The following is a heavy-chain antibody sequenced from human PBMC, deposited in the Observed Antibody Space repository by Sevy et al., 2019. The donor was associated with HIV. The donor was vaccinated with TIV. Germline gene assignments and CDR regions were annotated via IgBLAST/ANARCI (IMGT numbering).Heavy chain of an antibody. CDR2: IGQSYMSGNT. D-gene: IGHD4-17*01. CDR3: ARAPTRLRSPLDY. CDR1: GGSISTYY. V-gene: IGHV4-4*07. Sequence: SETLSLTCTVSGGSISTYYWNWIRQPAGKGLEWIGGIGQSYMSGNTNYNTSVKSRISLSGDTSKNQFSLKLSSVTAADTAVYYCARAPTRLRSPLDYWGQGILVTVSS. J-gene: IGHJ4*02.